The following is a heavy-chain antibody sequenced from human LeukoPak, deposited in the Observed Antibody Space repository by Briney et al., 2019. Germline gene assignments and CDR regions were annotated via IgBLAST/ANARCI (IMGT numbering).Heavy chain of an antibody. Sequence: PSETLSLTCAAYGGSFSDYAWSWVRQPPGKGLEWVGAINHSGSTNYNPYLKSRVTISVDTPKHQFYLKLNSVTAADTAVYYCARGMFLPLRYVDWLLHGFDYWGQGTLVTVSS. CDR1: GGSFSDYA. CDR3: ARGMFLPLRYVDWLLHGFDY. V-gene: IGHV4-34*01. CDR2: INHSGST. J-gene: IGHJ4*02. D-gene: IGHD3-9*01.